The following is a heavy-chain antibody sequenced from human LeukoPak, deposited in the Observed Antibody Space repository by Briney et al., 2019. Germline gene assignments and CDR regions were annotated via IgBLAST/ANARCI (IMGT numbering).Heavy chain of an antibody. V-gene: IGHV3-11*01. CDR3: ARDTTVVSWFDP. CDR1: GFTFSDYY. CDR2: ISSSGSTI. J-gene: IGHJ5*02. Sequence: NAGGSLRLSCAASGFTFSDYYMSWIRQAPGKGLEWVSYISSSGSTIYYADSVKGRFTISRDNAKNSLYLQMNSLRAEDTAVYYCARDTTVVSWFDPWGQGTLVTVSS. D-gene: IGHD4-23*01.